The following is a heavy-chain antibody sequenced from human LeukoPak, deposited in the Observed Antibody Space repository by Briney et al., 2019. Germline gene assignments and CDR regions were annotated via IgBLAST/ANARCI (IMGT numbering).Heavy chain of an antibody. V-gene: IGHV5-51*01. CDR3: ARQQYYYGSGSYSDY. CDR2: IYPGDSDT. CDR1: GYSFTSYW. Sequence: GEPLKISCTGSGYSFTSYWIGWVRQLPGKGLEWMGIIYPGDSDTRYSPSFQGQVTISADKSISTAYLQWSSLKASDTAMYYCARQQYYYGSGSYSDYWGQGTLVTVSS. D-gene: IGHD3-10*01. J-gene: IGHJ4*02.